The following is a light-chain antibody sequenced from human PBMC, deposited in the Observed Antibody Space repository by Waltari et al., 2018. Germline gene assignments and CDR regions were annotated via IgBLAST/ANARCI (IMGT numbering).Light chain of an antibody. CDR2: GSF. CDR1: QTISNS. CDR3: QQSSSSPIT. V-gene: IGKV1-39*01. J-gene: IGKJ5*01. Sequence: DIQMTQSPPSLSASVGDRVTITCRASQTISNSLDWYQQKQGKAPKLLIYGSFILQSGVPSRFSGSGSGTDFTLTISSLQPEDFATYYCQQSSSSPITFGQGTRLEIK.